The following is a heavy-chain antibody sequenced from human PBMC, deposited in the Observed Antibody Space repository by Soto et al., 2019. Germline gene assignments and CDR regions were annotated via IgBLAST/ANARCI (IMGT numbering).Heavy chain of an antibody. Sequence: PSETLSLTCTVSGGSISSSSYYWGWIRQPPGKGLEWIGSIYYSGSTYYNPSLKSRVTISVDTSKNQFSLTLSSVTAADTAVYYCARRYSYGYKDAFDIWGQGTMVTV. V-gene: IGHV4-39*01. J-gene: IGHJ3*02. CDR2: IYYSGST. CDR1: GGSISSSSYY. CDR3: ARRYSYGYKDAFDI. D-gene: IGHD5-18*01.